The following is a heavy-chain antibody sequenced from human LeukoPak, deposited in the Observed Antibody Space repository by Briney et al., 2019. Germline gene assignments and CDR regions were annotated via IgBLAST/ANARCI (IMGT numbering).Heavy chain of an antibody. CDR1: GGSISSGGYY. CDR3: ARDAYYYDSSGYPQYYFDY. J-gene: IGHJ4*02. D-gene: IGHD3-22*01. Sequence: SETLSLTCTVSGGSISSGGYYGSWIRQHPGRARGGIGYFYSSGSTYYNPSLKGRVTISVDTSKNQFSLKLSSVTAADTAVYYCARDAYYYDSSGYPQYYFDYWGQGTLVTVSS. CDR2: FYSSGST. V-gene: IGHV4-31*03.